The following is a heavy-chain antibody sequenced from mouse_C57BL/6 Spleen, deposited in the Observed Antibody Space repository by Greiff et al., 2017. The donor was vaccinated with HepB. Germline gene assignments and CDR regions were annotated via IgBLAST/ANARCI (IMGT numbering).Heavy chain of an antibody. J-gene: IGHJ3*01. Sequence: VQLQQPGAELVMPGASVKLSCKASGYTFTSYWMHWVKQRPGQGLEWIGEIDPSDSYTNYNQKFKGKSTLTVDKSSSTAYMQLSSLTSEDSAVYYCAIPSGSTPFAYWGQGTLVTVSA. D-gene: IGHD1-1*01. V-gene: IGHV1-69*01. CDR2: IDPSDSYT. CDR1: GYTFTSYW. CDR3: AIPSGSTPFAY.